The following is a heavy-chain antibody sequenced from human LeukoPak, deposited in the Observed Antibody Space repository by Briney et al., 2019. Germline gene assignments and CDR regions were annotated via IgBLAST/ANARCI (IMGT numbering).Heavy chain of an antibody. D-gene: IGHD6-19*01. V-gene: IGHV3-33*06. J-gene: IGHJ4*02. Sequence: GRSLRLSCAASGFSFSTYGMHWVRQAPGKGLEWVAVIWYDGNNKAYADSVKGRFIISRDNSKNMLYLQMNSLGADDTAIYYCAKGRSHSTGWYFGYWGQGTLVTVSS. CDR2: IWYDGNNK. CDR1: GFSFSTYG. CDR3: AKGRSHSTGWYFGY.